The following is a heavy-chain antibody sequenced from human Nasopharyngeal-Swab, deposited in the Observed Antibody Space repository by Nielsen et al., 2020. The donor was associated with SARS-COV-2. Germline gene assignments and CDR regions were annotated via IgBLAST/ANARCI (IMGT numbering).Heavy chain of an antibody. CDR1: GFTFSSYS. CDR2: ISSSSSYI. CDR3: ARDWDTAMVTNYYYYMDV. J-gene: IGHJ6*03. D-gene: IGHD5-18*01. V-gene: IGHV3-21*01. Sequence: GWSLRLSCAASGFTFSSYSMNWVRQAPGKGLEWVSSISSSSSYIYYADSVKGRFTISRDNAKNSLYLQMNSLRAEDTAVYYCARDWDTAMVTNYYYYMDVWGKGTTVTVSS.